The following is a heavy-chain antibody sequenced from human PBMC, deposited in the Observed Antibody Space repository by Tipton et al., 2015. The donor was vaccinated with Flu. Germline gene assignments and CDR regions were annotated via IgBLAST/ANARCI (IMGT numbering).Heavy chain of an antibody. J-gene: IGHJ4*02. Sequence: QLVQSGAEVKKPGESLKISCKGSGYSFTNYWIGWVRQMPGKGLEWMGIIYPGDSDTRYSPSFQGQVTISADKSISTAYLQWSSLKASDPAMYYCARQSIAAAGKYYFDYWGQGTLVTVSS. CDR2: IYPGDSDT. V-gene: IGHV5-51*01. D-gene: IGHD6-25*01. CDR1: GYSFTNYW. CDR3: ARQSIAAAGKYYFDY.